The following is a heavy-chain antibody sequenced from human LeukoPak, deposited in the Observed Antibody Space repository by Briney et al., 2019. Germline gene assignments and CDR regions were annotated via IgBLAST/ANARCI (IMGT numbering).Heavy chain of an antibody. CDR1: GGSFRGYY. D-gene: IGHD5-12*01. CDR3: ARGRGYSGYDLSRYYYYYYMDV. V-gene: IGHV4-34*01. J-gene: IGHJ6*03. Sequence: SETLSLTCAVYGGSFRGYYWSWIRQPPGKGLEWIGEINHSGSSNYNPSLKSRVTISVDTSKNQFSLKLSSVTAADTAVYYCARGRGYSGYDLSRYYYYYYMDVWGKGTTVTVSS. CDR2: INHSGSS.